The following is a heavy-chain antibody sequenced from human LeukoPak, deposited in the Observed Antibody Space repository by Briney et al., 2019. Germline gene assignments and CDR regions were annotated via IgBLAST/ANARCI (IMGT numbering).Heavy chain of an antibody. J-gene: IGHJ4*02. CDR2: IYYSGST. Sequence: SETLSLTCTVSGGSINSSSYYWGWIRQPPGKGLEWIGSIYYSGSTYYNPSLKSRVTISVDTSKNQFSLKLSFVTAADTAVYYCAREPDDSSGYIPYYFDYWGQGTLVTVSS. CDR3: AREPDDSSGYIPYYFDY. CDR1: GGSINSSSYY. D-gene: IGHD3-22*01. V-gene: IGHV4-39*07.